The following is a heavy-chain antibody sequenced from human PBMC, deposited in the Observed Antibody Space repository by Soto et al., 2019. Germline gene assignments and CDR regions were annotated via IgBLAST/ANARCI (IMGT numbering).Heavy chain of an antibody. CDR1: GGSISSSNYC. CDR3: ARQYDFWSGGGWFDP. D-gene: IGHD3-3*01. Sequence: PLQTLPLTCTVPGGSISSSNYCWGWFRQPPGKGLEWIGSVYYNGFTYYNPSLKSRVTISVDTSKNQFSLKLSSVTAADTAVYYCARQYDFWSGGGWFDPWGPGTLVTVSS. V-gene: IGHV4-39*01. J-gene: IGHJ5*02. CDR2: VYYNGFT.